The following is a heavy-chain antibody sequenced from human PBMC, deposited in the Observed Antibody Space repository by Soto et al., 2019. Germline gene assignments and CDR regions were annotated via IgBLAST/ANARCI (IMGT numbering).Heavy chain of an antibody. CDR1: GFTFSSYA. CDR2: ISGSGGST. J-gene: IGHJ4*02. CDR3: AKGGSTYYYDSSGYYFDY. V-gene: IGHV3-23*01. D-gene: IGHD3-22*01. Sequence: GGSLRLSCAASGFTFSSYAMSWVRQAPGKGLEWVSAISGSGGSTYYADSVKGRFTISRDNSKNTLYLQMNSLRAEDTAVYYCAKGGSTYYYDSSGYYFDYWGQGTLVTVSS.